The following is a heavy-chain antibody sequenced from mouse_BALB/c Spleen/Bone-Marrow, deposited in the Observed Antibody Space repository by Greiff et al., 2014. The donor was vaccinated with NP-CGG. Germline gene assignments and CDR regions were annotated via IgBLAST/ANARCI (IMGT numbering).Heavy chain of an antibody. CDR2: IYPGNVNT. V-gene: IGHV1S56*01. CDR3: ARDTMDY. Sequence: QVQLKESGPELVKPGASVRISSKASGYTFTSYYIHWVKQRPGQGLEWIGWIYPGNVNTKYNEKFKGKATLTADKSSSTAYMQLSSLTSEDSAVYFCARDTMDYWGQGTSVTVSS. J-gene: IGHJ4*01. CDR1: GYTFTSYY.